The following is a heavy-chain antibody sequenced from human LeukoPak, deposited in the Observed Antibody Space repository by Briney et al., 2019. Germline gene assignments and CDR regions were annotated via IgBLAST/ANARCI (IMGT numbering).Heavy chain of an antibody. V-gene: IGHV1-2*02. D-gene: IGHD3-22*01. CDR2: INPNSGGT. Sequence: ASVKVSCKASGYSFTGYYMHWVRQAPGQGLEWMGWINPNSGGTKYAQKFQGRVTMTRDTSISTAYMELSRLRYDDTAAYYCARYYYDSSGYRLHWFDPWGQGALVTVSS. CDR3: ARYYYDSSGYRLHWFDP. CDR1: GYSFTGYY. J-gene: IGHJ5*02.